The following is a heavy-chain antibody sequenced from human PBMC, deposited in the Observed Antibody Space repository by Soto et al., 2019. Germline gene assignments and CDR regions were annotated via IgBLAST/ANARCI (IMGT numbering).Heavy chain of an antibody. CDR3: AGSIGGA. D-gene: IGHD3-16*01. CDR1: GFTFSSYG. V-gene: IGHV3-33*01. CDR2: IWYDGSNK. J-gene: IGHJ4*02. Sequence: QVQLVESGGGVVQPGRSLRLSCAASGFTFSSYGMHWVRQAPGKGLEWVAVIWYDGSNKYYADSVKGRFTISRDNSKNTLYLQMNSLRAEDTAVHYCAGSIGGAWGQGTLVTVSS.